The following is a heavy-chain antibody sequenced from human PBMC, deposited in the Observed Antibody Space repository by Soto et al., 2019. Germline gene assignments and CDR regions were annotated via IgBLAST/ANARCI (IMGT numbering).Heavy chain of an antibody. V-gene: IGHV1-69*13. CDR2: IIPIFGTA. Sequence: ASVKVSCKASGGTFSSYAISWVRQAPGQGLEWMGGIIPIFGTANYAQKFQGRVTITADESTSTAYMELSSLRSEDTAVYYCARGGGEWELLPYYFDYWGQGTLVTVSS. D-gene: IGHD1-26*01. CDR3: ARGGGEWELLPYYFDY. J-gene: IGHJ4*02. CDR1: GGTFSSYA.